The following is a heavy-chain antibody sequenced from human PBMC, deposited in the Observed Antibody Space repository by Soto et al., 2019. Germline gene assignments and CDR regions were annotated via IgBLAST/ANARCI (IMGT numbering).Heavy chain of an antibody. V-gene: IGHV6-1*01. J-gene: IGHJ4*02. D-gene: IGHD2-2*01. CDR2: TYYRSKWYN. CDR1: GDSVSSNSAA. Sequence: QSQTLSLTCAISGDSVSSNSAAWNWIRQSPSRGLEWLGRTYYRSKWYNDYAVSVKSRITINPDTSKNQLYLQLNSVTPEDTAVYYCARDFHTSSWTPFDYWGQGTLVTVSS. CDR3: ARDFHTSSWTPFDY.